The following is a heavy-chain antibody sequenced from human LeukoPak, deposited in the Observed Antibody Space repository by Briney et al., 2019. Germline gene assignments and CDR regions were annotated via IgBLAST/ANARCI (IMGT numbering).Heavy chain of an antibody. CDR1: GFTFSSYG. J-gene: IGHJ4*02. Sequence: PGGSLRLSCAASGFTFSSYGMHWVRQAPGKGLEWVAAISYDGSNKYYADSVKGRFTISSDNSKNTLYLQMNSLRAEDTAVYYCAKDRSDYGDYDFDSWGQGTLVTVSS. V-gene: IGHV3-30*18. D-gene: IGHD4-17*01. CDR3: AKDRSDYGDYDFDS. CDR2: ISYDGSNK.